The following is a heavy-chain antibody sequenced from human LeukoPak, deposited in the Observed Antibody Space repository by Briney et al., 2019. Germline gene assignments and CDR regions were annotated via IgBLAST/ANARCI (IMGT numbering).Heavy chain of an antibody. V-gene: IGHV4-34*01. CDR1: GGSLSGYY. CDR3: ARQRPIAALDY. CDR2: INHSGST. J-gene: IGHJ4*02. Sequence: SETLSLTCAVYGGSLSGYYWSWIRQPPGKGLEWIGEINHSGSTNYNPSLKSRVTISVDTSKNQFSLKLSSVTAADTAVYYCARQRPIAALDYWGQGTLVTVSS. D-gene: IGHD6-6*01.